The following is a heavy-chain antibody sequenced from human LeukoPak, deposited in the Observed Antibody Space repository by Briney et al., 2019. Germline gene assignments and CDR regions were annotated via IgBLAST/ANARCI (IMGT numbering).Heavy chain of an antibody. J-gene: IGHJ6*02. CDR1: GFTFSSHA. CDR2: ISGSGGST. CDR3: AKAGGHCSGGSCYSSYYYGMDV. D-gene: IGHD2-15*01. Sequence: GGSLRLSCAASGFTFSSHAMSWVRQAPGKGLEWVSAISGSGGSTYYADSVKGRFTISRDNSKNTLYLQMNSLRAEDTAVYYCAKAGGHCSGGSCYSSYYYGMDVWGQGTTVTVSS. V-gene: IGHV3-23*01.